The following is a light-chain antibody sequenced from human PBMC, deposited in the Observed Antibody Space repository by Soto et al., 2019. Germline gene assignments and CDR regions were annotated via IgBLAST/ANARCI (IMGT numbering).Light chain of an antibody. CDR1: SSNIESNF. CDR2: RNN. CDR3: TVWDDSLRGRL. J-gene: IGLJ2*01. V-gene: IGLV1-47*01. Sequence: QAVVTQPPSASGTPGQRVTISCSGSSSNIESNFVYWYQQFPGTAPRLLIYRNNQRTSGVPDRFSGSKSGTSASLAISALRSEDEADYYCTVWDDSLRGRLFGGGTQLTV.